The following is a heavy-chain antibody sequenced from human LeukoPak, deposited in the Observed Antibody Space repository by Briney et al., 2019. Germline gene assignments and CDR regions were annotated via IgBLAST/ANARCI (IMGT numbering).Heavy chain of an antibody. D-gene: IGHD1-26*01. CDR1: GGSVNSGSYY. CDR2: IYYSGST. J-gene: IGHJ4*02. CDR3: ARAAYSGSYHSDY. Sequence: SETLSLTCTVSGGSVNSGSYYWNWIRQPPGKGLEWIGYIYYSGSTNYNPSLKSRVTISVDTSENQFSLKLSSVTAADTAVYYCARAAYSGSYHSDYWGQGTLVTVSS. V-gene: IGHV4-61*01.